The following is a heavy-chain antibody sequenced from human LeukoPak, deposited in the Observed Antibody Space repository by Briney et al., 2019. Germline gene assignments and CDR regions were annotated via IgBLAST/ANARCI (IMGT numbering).Heavy chain of an antibody. D-gene: IGHD3-22*01. CDR3: ARAPAEIGGYYPEYFRH. J-gene: IGHJ1*01. Sequence: GGSLRLSCAASGFTFSRYWMHWVRQAPGKGLVWVSRIKSDGSTNYADSVKGRFTISRDNAKDTVSLQMNSLRAEDTGVYYCARAPAEIGGYYPEYFRHWGQGTLVTVSS. CDR1: GFTFSRYW. V-gene: IGHV3-74*01. CDR2: IKSDGST.